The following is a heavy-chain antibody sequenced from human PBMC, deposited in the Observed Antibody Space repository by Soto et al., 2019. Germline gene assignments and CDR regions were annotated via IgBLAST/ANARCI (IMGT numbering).Heavy chain of an antibody. V-gene: IGHV4-59*12. D-gene: IGHD2-2*01. CDR3: AREVTHRGYCSSTSCYGYYYYGMDV. CDR1: GGSLGRYY. Sequence: SENASLTRTVYGGSLGRYYWSWIRQPPGKGLEWIGYIYYSGSTNYNPSLKSRVTISVDTSKNQFSLKLSSVTAADTAVYYCAREVTHRGYCSSTSCYGYYYYGMDVWGPATTGTGS. J-gene: IGHJ6*02. CDR2: IYYSGST.